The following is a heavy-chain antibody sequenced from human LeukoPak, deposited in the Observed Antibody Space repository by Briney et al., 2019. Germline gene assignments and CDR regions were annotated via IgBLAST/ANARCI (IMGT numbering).Heavy chain of an antibody. CDR3: ARDTHCSTTSCFPYYMDV. Sequence: ASVKVSCKASGYTFTSYGISWVRQAPGQGLEWMGWISAYNGNTNYAQKLQGRVTMTTDTSTSMAYMELRSLRSDDTAVYYCARDTHCSTTSCFPYYMDVWGKGTTVTVSS. CDR1: GYTFTSYG. J-gene: IGHJ6*03. CDR2: ISAYNGNT. V-gene: IGHV1-18*01. D-gene: IGHD2-2*01.